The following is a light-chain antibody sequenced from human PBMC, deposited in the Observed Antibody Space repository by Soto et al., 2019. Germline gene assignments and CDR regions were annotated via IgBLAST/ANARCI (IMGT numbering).Light chain of an antibody. CDR1: SSNIGENY. Sequence: QSVLTQPPSVSAAPEQQVTISCSGSSSNIGENYVSWYQQLPGTAPKLLIYDNNQRPSGIPDRFSVSKSATSATLGISVLQTGDEADYYCATWDSSLNAWVFGGGTKLTVL. CDR3: ATWDSSLNAWV. V-gene: IGLV1-51*01. J-gene: IGLJ3*02. CDR2: DNN.